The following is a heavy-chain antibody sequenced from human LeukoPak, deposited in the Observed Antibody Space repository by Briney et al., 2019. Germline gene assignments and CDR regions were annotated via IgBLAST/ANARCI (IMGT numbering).Heavy chain of an antibody. V-gene: IGHV1-24*01. CDR1: GYTLTELC. J-gene: IGHJ4*02. D-gene: IGHD5-18*01. CDR3: ATGGVDTAMVTGVY. CDR2: FDPEDGET. Sequence: ASVKVSCKDSGYTLTELCMHWVRQAPGQPLEWGGGFDPEDGETIYAQKFQGRVTMTEDTSTDTAYMELSSLRSEDTAVYYCATGGVDTAMVTGVYWGQGTLVTVSS.